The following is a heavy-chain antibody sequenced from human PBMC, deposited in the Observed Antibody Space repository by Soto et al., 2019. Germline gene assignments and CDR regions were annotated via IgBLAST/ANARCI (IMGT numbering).Heavy chain of an antibody. D-gene: IGHD4-17*01. J-gene: IGHJ4*02. V-gene: IGHV1-69*13. CDR1: GGTFSSYA. CDR2: IIPIFGTA. CDR3: AREVPSGDYFDY. Sequence: GVSVKVSCKASGGTFSSYAISWVRQAPGQGLEWMGGIIPIFGTANYAQKFQGRVTITADESTSTAYMELSSLRSEDTAVYYCAREVPSGDYFDYWGQGTLVTVSS.